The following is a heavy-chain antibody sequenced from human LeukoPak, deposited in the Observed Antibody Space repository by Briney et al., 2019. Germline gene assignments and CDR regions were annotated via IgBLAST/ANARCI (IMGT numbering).Heavy chain of an antibody. Sequence: SETLSLTCAVYGGSFSGYYWSWIRQPPGKGLEWIGEINHSGSTNYNPSLKSRVTISVDTSKNQFSLKLSSVTAADTAFYYCARRGYSYGLWGQGTLVTVSS. D-gene: IGHD5-18*01. CDR1: GGSFSGYY. CDR2: INHSGST. V-gene: IGHV4-34*01. J-gene: IGHJ4*02. CDR3: ARRGYSYGL.